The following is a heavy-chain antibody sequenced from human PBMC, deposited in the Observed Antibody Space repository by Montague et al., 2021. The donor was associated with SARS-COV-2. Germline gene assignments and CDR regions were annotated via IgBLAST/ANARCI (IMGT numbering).Heavy chain of an antibody. Sequence: SETLSLICALSGGSASGYYWAWIRQPPGKGLEWIGYMYYTGTSNYNPSLKSRVSMSIDTSKNHFSLNLTSVAAADTGVYYCARGLGYTSMFRFFDYWGHGAQVTVSS. V-gene: IGHV4-59*02. D-gene: IGHD2-2*02. CDR2: MYYTGTS. CDR1: GGSASGYY. J-gene: IGHJ4*01. CDR3: ARGLGYTSMFRFFDY.